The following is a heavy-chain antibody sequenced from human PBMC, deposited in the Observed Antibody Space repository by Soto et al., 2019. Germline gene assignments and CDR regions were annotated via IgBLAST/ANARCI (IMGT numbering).Heavy chain of an antibody. V-gene: IGHV3-74*01. CDR2: VNSDGHDT. Sequence: GGSLCLSCAAAGFTFNYYWMHWVRQTPGKGLVWVSRVNSDGHDTVYADSVKGRFTLSRDNAKNTVFLQMSSLRAEDTAVYYCTRGRENYSYFDYWRQGIVVTVSS. CDR3: TRGRENYSYFDY. J-gene: IGHJ4*02. D-gene: IGHD1-26*01. CDR1: GFTFNYYW.